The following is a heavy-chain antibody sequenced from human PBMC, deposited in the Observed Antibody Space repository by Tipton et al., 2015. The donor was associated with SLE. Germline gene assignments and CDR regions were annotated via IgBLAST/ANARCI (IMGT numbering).Heavy chain of an antibody. V-gene: IGHV4-30-4*08. CDR3: ARREGYYYYGMDV. J-gene: IGHJ6*02. CDR2: IYYSGST. CDR1: GGSISSGDYY. Sequence: TLSLTCTVSGGSISSGDYYWSWIRQPPGKGLEWIGYIYYSGSTYYNPSLKSRVTISVDTSKNQFSLKLSSVTAADTAVYYCARREGYYYYGMDVWGQGTTVTVSS.